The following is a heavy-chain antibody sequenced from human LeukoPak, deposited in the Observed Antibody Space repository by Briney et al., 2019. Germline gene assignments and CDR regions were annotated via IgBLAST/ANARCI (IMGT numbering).Heavy chain of an antibody. CDR1: GFTFTTYW. V-gene: IGHV3-7*01. D-gene: IGHD3-10*01. J-gene: IGHJ6*03. CDR3: AKGFRGSGSYYKIHYYYYYYMDV. Sequence: GGSLRLSCAASGFTFTTYWMSWVRQAQGKGLEWVANINQDGSEKYFVDSVKGRFNIYRDNAKNSLYLQMNSLRVEDTAVYYCAKGFRGSGSYYKIHYYYYYYMDVWGKGTTVTVSS. CDR2: INQDGSEK.